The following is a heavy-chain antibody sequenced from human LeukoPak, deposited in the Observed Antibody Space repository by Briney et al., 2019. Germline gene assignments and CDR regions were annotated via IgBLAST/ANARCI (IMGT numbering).Heavy chain of an antibody. CDR1: GGSFSGYY. Sequence: SETLSLTCAVYGGSFSGYYWSWIRQPPGKGLEWIGEINHSGSTNYNPSLKSRVTISVDTSKNQFSLKLSSVTAADTAVYYCARDNDFWSGYYTQSSYYYYYYGMDVWGQGTTVTVSS. CDR3: ARDNDFWSGYYTQSSYYYYYYGMDV. D-gene: IGHD3-3*01. V-gene: IGHV4-34*01. J-gene: IGHJ6*02. CDR2: INHSGST.